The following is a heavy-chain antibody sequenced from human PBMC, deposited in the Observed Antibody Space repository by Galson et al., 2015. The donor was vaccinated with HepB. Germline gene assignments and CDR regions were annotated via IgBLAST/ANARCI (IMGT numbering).Heavy chain of an antibody. CDR3: AKDRPTISAAGTSALPYYYYYGMDV. D-gene: IGHD6-13*01. CDR2: ISGSGGST. CDR1: GFTFSSYA. V-gene: IGHV3-23*01. J-gene: IGHJ6*02. Sequence: SLRLSCAASGFTFSSYAMSWVRQAPGKGLEWVSAISGSGGSTYYADSVKGRFTISRDNSKNTLYLQMNSLRAEDTAVYYCAKDRPTISAAGTSALPYYYYYGMDVWGQGTTVTVSS.